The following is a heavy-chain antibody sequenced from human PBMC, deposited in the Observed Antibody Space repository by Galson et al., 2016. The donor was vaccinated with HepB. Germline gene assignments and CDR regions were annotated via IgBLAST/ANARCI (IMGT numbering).Heavy chain of an antibody. Sequence: SVKVSCKASGYTFTGHYIHWVRQAPGQGLEWMGWINPNSSGTKFAVKFQGRVTVTRDTSTSIAFMELSRLRSDDTAVYFCARAGLRYFDWFSPYYFDYWGQEPWSPSPQ. D-gene: IGHD3-9*01. CDR3: ARAGLRYFDWFSPYYFDY. CDR2: INPNSSGT. J-gene: IGHJ4*01. CDR1: GYTFTGHY. V-gene: IGHV1-2*02.